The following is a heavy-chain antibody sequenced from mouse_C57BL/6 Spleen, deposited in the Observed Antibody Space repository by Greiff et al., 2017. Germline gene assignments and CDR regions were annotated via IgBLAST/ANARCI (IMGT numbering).Heavy chain of an antibody. CDR1: GYTFTSYG. D-gene: IGHD1-1*01. CDR2: IYPRSGNT. J-gene: IGHJ2*01. Sequence: VKLMESGAELARPGASVKLSCKASGYTFTSYGISWVKQRTGQGLEWIGEIYPRSGNTYYNEKFKGKATLTADKSSSTAYMELRSLTSEDSAVYFCARPLYYGSSYPDYWGQGTTLTVSS. V-gene: IGHV1-81*01. CDR3: ARPLYYGSSYPDY.